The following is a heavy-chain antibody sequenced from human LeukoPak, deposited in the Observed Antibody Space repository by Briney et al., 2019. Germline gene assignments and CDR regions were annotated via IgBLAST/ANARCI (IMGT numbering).Heavy chain of an antibody. J-gene: IGHJ4*02. V-gene: IGHV4-39*07. CDR2: IYYSGST. CDR1: GGSISSSSYY. CDR3: ARAIEVGAMTPFDY. D-gene: IGHD1-26*01. Sequence: SEALSLTCTVSGGSISSSSYYWGWIRQPPGKGLEWIGSIYYSGSTYYNPSLKSRVTISVDTSKNQFSLKLTSVTAADTAVYYCARAIEVGAMTPFDYWGQGTLVTVSS.